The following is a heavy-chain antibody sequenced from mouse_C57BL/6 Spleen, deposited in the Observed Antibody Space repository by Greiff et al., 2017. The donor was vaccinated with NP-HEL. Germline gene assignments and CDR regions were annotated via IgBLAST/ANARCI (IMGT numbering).Heavy chain of an antibody. V-gene: IGHV1-4*01. CDR1: GYTFTSYT. CDR2: INPSSGYT. D-gene: IGHD1-3*01. CDR3: ANSGFDY. Sequence: VQLQQSGAELARPGASVKMSCKASGYTFTSYTMHWVNQRPGQGLEWIGYINPSSGYTKYNQKFKDKATLTADKSSSTAYMQLSSLTSEDSAVYYCANSGFDYWGQGTTLTVSS. J-gene: IGHJ2*01.